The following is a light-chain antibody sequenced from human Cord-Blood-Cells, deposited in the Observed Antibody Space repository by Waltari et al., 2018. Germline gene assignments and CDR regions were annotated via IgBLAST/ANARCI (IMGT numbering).Light chain of an antibody. CDR3: SSYTSSSTVV. V-gene: IGLV2-14*01. CDR2: EVS. J-gene: IGLJ2*01. Sequence: QSALTQPASVSGSPGQSITISCTGTSSDVGGYNYVSWYQQHPGKGPKLMIYEVSNRPSGVSNRFSGSKSCNTASLTISGLQAEDEADYYCSSYTSSSTVVFGGGTKLTVL. CDR1: SSDVGGYNY.